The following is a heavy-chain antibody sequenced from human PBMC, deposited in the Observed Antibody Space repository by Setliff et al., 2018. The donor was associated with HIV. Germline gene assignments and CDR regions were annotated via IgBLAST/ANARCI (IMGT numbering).Heavy chain of an antibody. CDR3: ATDPGYSSTWYSESFQH. D-gene: IGHD6-13*01. J-gene: IGHJ1*01. CDR2: FDPEDGET. V-gene: IGHV1-24*01. CDR1: GYTLTELS. Sequence: AASVKVSCKISGYTLTELSIHWVRQAPGKGLGWMANFDPEDGETFYAQKFQGKLTMTEDTSTDTAYMELSSLRSDDTAMYYCATDPGYSSTWYSESFQHWGQGTVVTVSS.